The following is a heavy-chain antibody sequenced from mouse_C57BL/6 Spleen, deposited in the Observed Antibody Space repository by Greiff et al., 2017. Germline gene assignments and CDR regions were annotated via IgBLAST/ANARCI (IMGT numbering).Heavy chain of an antibody. CDR1: GYTFTDYE. CDR2: IDPETGGT. V-gene: IGHV1-15*01. J-gene: IGHJ2*01. Sequence: QVQLQQSGAELVRPGASVTLSCKASGYTFTDYEMHWVKQTPVHGLEWIGAIDPETGGTAYNQKFKGKAILTADKSSSTAYMERRSLTSEDSAVYYCTRGGTTEDFDYWGQGTTLTVSS. CDR3: TRGGTTEDFDY. D-gene: IGHD1-1*01.